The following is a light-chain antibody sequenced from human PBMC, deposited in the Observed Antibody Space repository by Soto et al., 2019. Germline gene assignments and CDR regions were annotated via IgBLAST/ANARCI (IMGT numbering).Light chain of an antibody. J-gene: IGKJ1*01. CDR3: QQYNTYPWT. CDR2: KAS. CDR1: QSIDSW. Sequence: MTQSPATLSVSPGGRATLSCRASQSIDSWLAWYQQKPGKAPKLLMYKASNLEDGVPSTFSGSGSGTDFTLTVSSLQPDDSATYYCQQYNTYPWTFGQGTKVDIK. V-gene: IGKV1-5*03.